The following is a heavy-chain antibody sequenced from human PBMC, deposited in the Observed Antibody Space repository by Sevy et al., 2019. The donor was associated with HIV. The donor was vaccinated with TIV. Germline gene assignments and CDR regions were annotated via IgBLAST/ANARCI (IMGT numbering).Heavy chain of an antibody. Sequence: GGSLRLSCAASGFTFSIYTMNWVRQAPGKGLEWVSSISSSSTYIYYADSVRGRFTISRDNAKNSLYLQMNSLRAEDTAVYYCVREGVGGYSYSLDCWGQGTLVTVSS. CDR1: GFTFSIYT. CDR3: VREGVGGYSYSLDC. D-gene: IGHD5-18*01. CDR2: ISSSSTYI. V-gene: IGHV3-21*01. J-gene: IGHJ4*02.